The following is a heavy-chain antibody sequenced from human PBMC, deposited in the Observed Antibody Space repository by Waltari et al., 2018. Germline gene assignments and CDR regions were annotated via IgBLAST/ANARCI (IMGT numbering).Heavy chain of an antibody. V-gene: IGHV4-59*12. J-gene: IGHJ6*03. Sequence: QVQLQASGPGLVRPSETLSLTCSVSADSISAYSWSWVRQPPGKGLEWIGCVHYNGDTDSSPSLESRVTISLDTSKNQFSLMVSSVTAADTAVYYCARVSRGYRGSDRLLYFYSMDVWDKGTTVTVSS. CDR3: ARVSRGYRGSDRLLYFYSMDV. D-gene: IGHD5-12*01. CDR1: ADSISAYS. CDR2: VHYNGDT.